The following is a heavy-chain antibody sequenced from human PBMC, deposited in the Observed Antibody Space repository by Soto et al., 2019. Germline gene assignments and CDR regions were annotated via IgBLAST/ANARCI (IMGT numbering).Heavy chain of an antibody. V-gene: IGHV4-4*02. CDR2: VYHSGST. J-gene: IGHJ5*02. CDR3: ARRTSYPNWFDP. D-gene: IGHD2-2*01. CDR1: GGSISSSNW. Sequence: PSETLSLTCAVSGGSISSSNWWSWVRQPPGKGLEWIGEVYHSGSTNYNPSLKSRVTISVDKSKNQFSLKLSSVTAADTAVYYCARRTSYPNWFDPWGQGTLVTVSS.